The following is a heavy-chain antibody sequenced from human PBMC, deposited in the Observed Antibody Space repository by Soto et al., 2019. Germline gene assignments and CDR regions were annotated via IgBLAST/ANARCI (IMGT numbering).Heavy chain of an antibody. V-gene: IGHV4-59*08. CDR2: IYYSGST. D-gene: IGHD6-19*01. Sequence: QVQLQESGPGLVKPSETLSLTCTVTGGCISSYYWSWIRQPPGKGLEWIGYIYYSGSTNYNPSLKRRVTLSVDTSKNPFSLKLSSVTAADTAVYYCARHGQWLVTGYFYYGMDVWGQGTTVTVSS. CDR1: GGCISSYY. J-gene: IGHJ6*02. CDR3: ARHGQWLVTGYFYYGMDV.